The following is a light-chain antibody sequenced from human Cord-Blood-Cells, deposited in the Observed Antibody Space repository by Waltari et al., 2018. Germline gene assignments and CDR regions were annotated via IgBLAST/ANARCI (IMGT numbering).Light chain of an antibody. J-gene: IGKJ5*01. CDR2: AAS. V-gene: IGKV1-39*01. Sequence: DIQMTQSPSYLSASVGERGTITCRASQRSSSYLNWYQQKPGKAPKLLIYAASSLQSGCPSRVSGSGSGTDFTLTISSLQPEDFATYYCQQSYSTPPITFGQGTRLEI. CDR1: QRSSSY. CDR3: QQSYSTPPIT.